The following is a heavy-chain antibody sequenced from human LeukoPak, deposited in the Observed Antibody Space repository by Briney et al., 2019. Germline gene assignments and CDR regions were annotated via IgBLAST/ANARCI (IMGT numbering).Heavy chain of an antibody. Sequence: SETLSLTCSVSGVSITSGSYYWGWIRQSAGKGLEWIGRVHSSGDIYHNAAFRSRAAVSGDASKNQFSLQLNSVTAADTAVYYCARLLNNDNRGDPDTFDMWGPGTMVTVSS. V-gene: IGHV4-61*02. D-gene: IGHD4-17*01. CDR2: VHSSGDI. J-gene: IGHJ3*02. CDR1: GVSITSGSYY. CDR3: ARLLNNDNRGDPDTFDM.